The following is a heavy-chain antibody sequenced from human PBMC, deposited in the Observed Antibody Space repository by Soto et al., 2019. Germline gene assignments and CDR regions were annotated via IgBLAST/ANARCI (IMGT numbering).Heavy chain of an antibody. CDR3: ARARVAGTSISDY. V-gene: IGHV1-18*01. Sequence: QVQLVQSGAEVKKPGASVKVSCKASGYTFTSYGISWVRQAPGQGLEWMGWISAYNGNTNYAQKLQGRVTMTTHTSTRTACMALRSLSSDDTAVYYCARARVAGTSISDYWAQGTLVTVSS. CDR2: ISAYNGNT. J-gene: IGHJ4*02. D-gene: IGHD6-19*01. CDR1: GYTFTSYG.